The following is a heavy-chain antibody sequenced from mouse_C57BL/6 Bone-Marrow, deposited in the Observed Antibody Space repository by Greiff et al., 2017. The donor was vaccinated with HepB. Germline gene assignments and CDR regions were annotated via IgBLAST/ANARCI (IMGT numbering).Heavy chain of an antibody. CDR1: GYTFTDYE. D-gene: IGHD1-1*01. J-gene: IGHJ1*03. CDR2: IDPETGGT. Sequence: MQLQQSGAELVRPGASVTLSCKASGYTFTDYEMHWVKQTPVHGLEWIGAIDPETGGTAYNQKFKGKAILTADKSSSTAYMELRSLTSEDSAVYYCTRFYYGSSYFYWYFDVWGTGTTVTVSS. V-gene: IGHV1-15*01. CDR3: TRFYYGSSYFYWYFDV.